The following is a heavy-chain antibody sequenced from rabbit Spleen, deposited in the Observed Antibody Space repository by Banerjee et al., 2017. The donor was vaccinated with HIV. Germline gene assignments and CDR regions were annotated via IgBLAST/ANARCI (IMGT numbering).Heavy chain of an antibody. D-gene: IGHD1-1*01. CDR1: GVSFSSNW. CDR2: IDTNDGDT. Sequence: QEQLVESGGGLVKPEGSLTLTCKASGVSFSSNWICWVRQAPGKGLEWIACIDTNDGDTDYANWPKGRFTISKTSSTTVTLQMTSLTAADTATYFCARDLIGIIGWNFYLWGQGTLVTVS. J-gene: IGHJ3*01. CDR3: ARDLIGIIGWNFYL. V-gene: IGHV1S45*01.